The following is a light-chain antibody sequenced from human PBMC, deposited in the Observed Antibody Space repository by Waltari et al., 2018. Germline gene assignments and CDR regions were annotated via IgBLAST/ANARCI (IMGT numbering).Light chain of an antibody. CDR2: SNS. J-gene: IGLJ2*01. CDR1: NASNS. CDR3: AAWDRGLRGPV. V-gene: IGLV1-44*01. Sequence: QSVLNQSPSASGTPGQTVIISCSGDNASNSIHWYQYLPGTAPKVVIYSNSQRPSGVPERFSGANSGDSASLVISVLQSEDEADYFCAAWDRGLRGPVCGGGTKLTVL.